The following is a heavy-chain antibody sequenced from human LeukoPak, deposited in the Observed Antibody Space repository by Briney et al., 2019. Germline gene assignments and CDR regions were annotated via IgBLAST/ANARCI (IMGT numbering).Heavy chain of an antibody. Sequence: PGGSLRLSCAASGLTFSSYAMSWVRQAPGKGLEWVSAISGSGGSTYYADSVKGRFTISRDNSKNTLYLQMKSLRAEDTAVYYCAKEGEYYDFWSGYYSVIYYFDYWGQGTLVTVSS. CDR3: AKEGEYYDFWSGYYSVIYYFDY. CDR2: ISGSGGST. V-gene: IGHV3-23*01. CDR1: GLTFSSYA. J-gene: IGHJ4*02. D-gene: IGHD3-3*01.